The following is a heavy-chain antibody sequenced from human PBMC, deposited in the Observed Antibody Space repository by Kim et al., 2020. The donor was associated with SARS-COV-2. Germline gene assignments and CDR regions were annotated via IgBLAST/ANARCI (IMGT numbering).Heavy chain of an antibody. CDR1: GFTFSSYG. V-gene: IGHV3-33*06. J-gene: IGHJ4*02. CDR2: IWYDGSNK. Sequence: GGSLRLSCAASGFTFSSYGMHWVRQAPGKGLEWVAVIWYDGSNKYYADSVKGRFTISRDNSKNTLYLQMNSLRAEDTAVYYCAKGQWGWLNSSGWSVGTADYWGQGTLVTVSS. CDR3: AKGQWGWLNSSGWSVGTADY. D-gene: IGHD6-19*01.